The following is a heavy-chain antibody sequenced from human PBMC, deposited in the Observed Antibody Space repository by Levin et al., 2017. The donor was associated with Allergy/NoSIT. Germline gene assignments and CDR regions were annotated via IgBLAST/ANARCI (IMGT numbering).Heavy chain of an antibody. CDR1: GFTFSSYD. V-gene: IGHV3-13*04. D-gene: IGHD3-16*01. CDR2: IGTAGDT. Sequence: PGGSLRLSCAASGFTFSSYDMHWVRQATGKGLEWVSAIGTAGDTYFPGSVKGRFTISRENAKNSLYLQMNSLRVGDTAVYYCARRGTGAALDYWGQGTLVTVSS. J-gene: IGHJ4*02. CDR3: ARRGTGAALDY.